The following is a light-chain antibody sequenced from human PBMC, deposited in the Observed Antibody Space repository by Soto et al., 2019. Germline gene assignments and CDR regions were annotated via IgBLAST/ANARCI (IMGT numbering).Light chain of an antibody. CDR1: QTVTSSH. CDR2: AAS. Sequence: DNVLPQSPGTLSLSPGERATLSCRASQTVTSSHLAWYQQIPGQAPRLLIDAASSRATGIPDRFGGSGSGTDFTLTISRLEPEDFAIYYCHQYGSAPWTFGQGPKVEIK. CDR3: HQYGSAPWT. V-gene: IGKV3-20*01. J-gene: IGKJ1*01.